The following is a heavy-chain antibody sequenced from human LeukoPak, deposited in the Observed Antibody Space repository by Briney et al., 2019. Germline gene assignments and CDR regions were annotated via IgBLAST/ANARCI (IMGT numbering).Heavy chain of an antibody. J-gene: IGHJ4*02. CDR2: IKQDGSEK. CDR1: GFTFSSYW. V-gene: IGHV3-7*01. Sequence: GGSLRLSCAASGFTFSSYWMSGVRQPPGKGLEWVANIKQDGSEKYYVDTVKGRFTISRDNAKNSLYLQMNSLRAEDAAVYYCARTAINIVVVPAAIYFDYWGQGTLVTVSS. D-gene: IGHD2-2*01. CDR3: ARTAINIVVVPAAIYFDY.